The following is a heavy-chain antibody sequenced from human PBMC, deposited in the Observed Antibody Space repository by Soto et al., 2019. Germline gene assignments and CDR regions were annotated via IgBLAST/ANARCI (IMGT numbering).Heavy chain of an antibody. CDR2: ISPLFSTT. CDR3: AASASLAAAGDFKF. Sequence: QVQLVQSGAEVKEPGSSVKVSCKATGDLFNNYAFNWVRQAPGQGLEWMGRISPLFSTTNYAQKFQGRVTMGADELTTIAYLEVSNVESEDTAMYYCAASASLAAAGDFKFWGQGTLVTVS. V-gene: IGHV1-69*01. CDR1: GDLFNNYA. D-gene: IGHD6-13*01. J-gene: IGHJ4*02.